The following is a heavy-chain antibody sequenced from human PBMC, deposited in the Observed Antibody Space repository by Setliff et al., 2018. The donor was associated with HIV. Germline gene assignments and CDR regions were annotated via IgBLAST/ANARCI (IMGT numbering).Heavy chain of an antibody. CDR2: IYYSGST. J-gene: IGHJ4*02. V-gene: IGHV4-39*01. CDR3: ARQSRPSTSFGVVIRSGDY. Sequence: SETLSLTCTVSGGSISSSSYYWGWIRQPPGKGLEWIGSIYYSGSTYYNPSPKSRVTISVDTSKNQFSLKLSSVTAADTAVYYCARQSRPSTSFGVVIRSGDYWGQGTLVTVSS. CDR1: GGSISSSSYY. D-gene: IGHD3-3*01.